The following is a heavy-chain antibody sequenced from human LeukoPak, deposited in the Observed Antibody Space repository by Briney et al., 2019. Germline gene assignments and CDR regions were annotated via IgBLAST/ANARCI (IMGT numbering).Heavy chain of an antibody. V-gene: IGHV3-30-3*01. CDR3: ARDPAGRPKWYFDL. CDR1: GFTFSSYA. J-gene: IGHJ2*01. Sequence: GGSLRLSCVASGFTFSSYAMHWVRPAPGKGLEWVAVISYDGSNKYYADSVKGRFTISRDNSKNTLYLQMNSLRAEDTAVYCCARDPAGRPKWYFDLWGRGTLVTVSS. CDR2: ISYDGSNK.